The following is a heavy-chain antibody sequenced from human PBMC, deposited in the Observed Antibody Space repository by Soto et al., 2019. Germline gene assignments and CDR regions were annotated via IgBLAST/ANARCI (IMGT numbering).Heavy chain of an antibody. CDR1: GYTFTSYD. D-gene: IGHD3-10*01. CDR2: MNPNSGNT. Sequence: ASVKVSCKASGYTFTSYDINWVRQATGQGLEWMGWMNPNSGNTGYAQKFQGRVTMTRNTSISTAYMELSSLRSEDTAVYYCARGCWFGELLVQTPIWFDHWGQGTLVTVSS. J-gene: IGHJ5*02. CDR3: ARGCWFGELLVQTPIWFDH. V-gene: IGHV1-8*01.